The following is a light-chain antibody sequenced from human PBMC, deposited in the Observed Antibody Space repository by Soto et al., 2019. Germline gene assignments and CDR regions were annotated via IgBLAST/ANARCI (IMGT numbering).Light chain of an antibody. J-gene: IGLJ1*01. CDR1: SSDVGGYNY. CDR2: EVS. V-gene: IGLV2-14*01. CDR3: RSYTGASTLV. Sequence: QSVLTQAACVSGSPGQSITISCTGTSSDVGGYNYVSWYQQYPGKAPKLMIFEVSNRPSGVSNRFSATKSGNTASLTISGLQTEVEADYYCRSYTGASTLVFGSGTKDNV.